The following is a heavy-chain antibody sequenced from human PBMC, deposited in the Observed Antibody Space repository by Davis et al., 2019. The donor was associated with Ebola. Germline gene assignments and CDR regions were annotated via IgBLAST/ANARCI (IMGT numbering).Heavy chain of an antibody. J-gene: IGHJ3*01. CDR3: ASLRRTITGMDDGFDL. CDR2: IYNGVSDT. V-gene: IGHV5-51*01. D-gene: IGHD1-20*01. Sequence: WESLKISCKDSENTFTSYWIGWVRQMPGKGLEWMGIIYNGVSDTRYSPSFRGQFTIAADKSTGTAYLQWGSLKASDTAMYYCASLRRTITGMDDGFDLWGQGTMVTVSS. CDR1: ENTFTSYW.